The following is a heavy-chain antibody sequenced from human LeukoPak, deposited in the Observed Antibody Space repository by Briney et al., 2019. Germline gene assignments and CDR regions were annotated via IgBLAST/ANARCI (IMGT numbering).Heavy chain of an antibody. V-gene: IGHV1-2*02. D-gene: IGHD3-9*01. Sequence: ASVKVSCKASGYTFTGYYMHWVRQAPGQGLEWRGWINPNSGGTNYAQKFQGRVTMTRDTSISTAYMELSRLRYDDTAVYYCARELDILTVVYAFDIWGQGTMVTVSS. J-gene: IGHJ3*02. CDR1: GYTFTGYY. CDR2: INPNSGGT. CDR3: ARELDILTVVYAFDI.